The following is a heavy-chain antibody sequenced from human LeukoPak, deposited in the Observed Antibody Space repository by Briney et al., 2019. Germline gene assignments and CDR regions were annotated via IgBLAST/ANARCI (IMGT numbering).Heavy chain of an antibody. V-gene: IGHV3-23*01. CDR3: TRVMWDSSGYPIDY. J-gene: IGHJ4*02. Sequence: GGSLRLSCAASGFTFSTCWMSWVRQAPGKGLEWVSAISGNGGRTYYADSVKGRFTTSRDNSKNTLNLQMHRLRVEDTAVYYCTRVMWDSSGYPIDYWGQGSLVTVSS. CDR2: ISGNGGRT. D-gene: IGHD3-22*01. CDR1: GFTFSTCW.